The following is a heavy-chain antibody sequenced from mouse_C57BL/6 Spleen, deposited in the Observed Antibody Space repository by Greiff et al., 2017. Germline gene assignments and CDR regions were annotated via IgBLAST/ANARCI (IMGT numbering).Heavy chain of an antibody. CDR1: GYTFTDYY. D-gene: IGHD2-4*01. CDR2: INPNNGGT. CDR3: ARSLSYDYDGNFFDY. V-gene: IGHV1-26*01. J-gene: IGHJ2*01. Sequence: VQLQQSGPELVKPGASVKISCKASGYTFTDYYMNWVKQSHGKSLEWIGDINPNNGGTSYNQKFKGKATLTVDKSSSTAYMELRSLTSEDSAVYYCARSLSYDYDGNFFDYWGQGTTLTVSS.